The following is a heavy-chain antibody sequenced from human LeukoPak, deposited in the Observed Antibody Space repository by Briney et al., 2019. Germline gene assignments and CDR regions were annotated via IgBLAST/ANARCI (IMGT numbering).Heavy chain of an antibody. J-gene: IGHJ4*02. CDR2: ISYDGSNK. V-gene: IGHV3-30*04. CDR1: GFTFSSYA. D-gene: IGHD5-24*01. Sequence: GGSLRLSCAASGFTFSSYAMHWVRQAPGKGLEWVAVISYDGSNKYYADSVKGRFTISRDNSKNTLYLQMNSLRAEDTAVYYCARAPKMATILLFDYWGQGTLVTVSS. CDR3: ARAPKMATILLFDY.